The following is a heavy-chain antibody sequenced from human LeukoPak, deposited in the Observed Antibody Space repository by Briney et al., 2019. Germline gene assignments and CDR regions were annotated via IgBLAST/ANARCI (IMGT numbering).Heavy chain of an antibody. V-gene: IGHV3-9*01. CDR1: GFTFDDYA. CDR3: AKGGKLRYFDLFDY. D-gene: IGHD3-9*01. J-gene: IGHJ4*02. CDR2: ISWNSGSI. Sequence: PGGSLRLSCAASGFTFDDYAMHWVRQAPGKGLEWVSGISWNSGSIGYADSVKGRFTISRDNAKNSLYLQMNSLRAEDTALYYCAKGGKLRYFDLFDYWGQGTLVTVSS.